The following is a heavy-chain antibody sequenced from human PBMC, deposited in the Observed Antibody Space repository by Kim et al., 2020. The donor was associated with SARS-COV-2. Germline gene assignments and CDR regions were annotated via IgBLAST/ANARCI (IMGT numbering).Heavy chain of an antibody. Sequence: SVKGRCTITREKAKNSMYLQMNSLRAEDTAVYYCARDKNYYDSSGYSHWGQGTLVTVSS. J-gene: IGHJ4*02. CDR3: ARDKNYYDSSGYSH. V-gene: IGHV3-11*04. D-gene: IGHD3-22*01.